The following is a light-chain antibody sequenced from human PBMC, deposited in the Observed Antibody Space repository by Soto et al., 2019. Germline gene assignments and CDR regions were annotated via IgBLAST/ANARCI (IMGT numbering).Light chain of an antibody. CDR3: QQSHTTPYT. Sequence: DIQMPQSPSSLSASFGDRVNLTCRASQNIDTYLNWYQQKPGTAPKLLMYAASSLHSGVPSRFSGSGSGTDFTLTISSHQPEDFATYYCQQSHTTPYTFGQGTKLEI. V-gene: IGKV1-39*01. J-gene: IGKJ2*01. CDR2: AAS. CDR1: QNIDTY.